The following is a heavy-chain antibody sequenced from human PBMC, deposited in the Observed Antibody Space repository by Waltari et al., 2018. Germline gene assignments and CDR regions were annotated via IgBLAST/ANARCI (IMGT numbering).Heavy chain of an antibody. CDR1: AFTFISSS. D-gene: IGHD6-6*01. V-gene: IGHV3-48*04. CDR3: ARGEYSLTY. J-gene: IGHJ4*02. CDR2: IRSSSDTI. Sequence: EVQLAVSVVGSVQPGGSLRLCCAATAFTFISSSMNWLRQGPGKGLEWISYIRSSSDTIYYADSVKGRLTISRDNAKNSLYLQMNSLRVEDTAVYYCARGEYSLTYWGQGTLVTVPS.